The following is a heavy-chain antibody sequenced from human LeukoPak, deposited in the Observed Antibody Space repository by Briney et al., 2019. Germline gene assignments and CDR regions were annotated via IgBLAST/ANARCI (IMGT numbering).Heavy chain of an antibody. D-gene: IGHD2-21*01. J-gene: IGHJ1*01. CDR3: AVQRFPVLRRYFQH. CDR2: IYYSGST. V-gene: IGHV4-31*03. Sequence: KSSETLSLTCTVSGGSISSGGYYWSWIRQHGGKGLEWIGYIYYSGSTYYNPSLKSRVTISVDTSKNQFSLKLSSVTAADTTVYYCAVQRFPVLRRYFQHWGQGTLVTVSS. CDR1: GGSISSGGYY.